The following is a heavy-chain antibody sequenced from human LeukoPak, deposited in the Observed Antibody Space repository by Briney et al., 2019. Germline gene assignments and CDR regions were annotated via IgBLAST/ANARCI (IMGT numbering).Heavy chain of an antibody. V-gene: IGHV1-24*01. CDR2: FDPEDGET. CDR1: GYTLTELS. J-gene: IGHJ5*02. D-gene: IGHD3-10*01. CDR3: ATDDHGSGSLTFRFDP. Sequence: ASVKVSCKVSGYTLTELSMHWVRPAPGKGLEWMGGFDPEDGETIYAQKFQGRVTMTEDTSTDTAYMELSSLRSEDTAVYYCATDDHGSGSLTFRFDPWGQGTLVTVSS.